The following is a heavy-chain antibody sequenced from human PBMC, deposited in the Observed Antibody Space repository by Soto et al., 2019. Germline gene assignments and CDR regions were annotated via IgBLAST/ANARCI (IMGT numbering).Heavy chain of an antibody. D-gene: IGHD2-15*01. J-gene: IGHJ3*02. CDR2: INHSGST. V-gene: IGHV4-34*01. CDR3: ARGFPWDIVVVVAAKRAFDI. Sequence: ETLSLTCAVYGGSFSGYYWSWIRQPLGTGLEWIGEINHSGSTNYNPSLKSRVTISVDTSKNQFSLKLSSVTAADTAVYYCARGFPWDIVVVVAAKRAFDIWGQGTMVTVSS. CDR1: GGSFSGYY.